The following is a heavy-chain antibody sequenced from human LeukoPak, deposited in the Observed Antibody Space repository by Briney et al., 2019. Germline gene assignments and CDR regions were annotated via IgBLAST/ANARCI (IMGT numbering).Heavy chain of an antibody. CDR3: ARLAQDGYLLHDAFDI. D-gene: IGHD5-24*01. CDR1: GFTFSSYW. CDR2: INSDGSST. Sequence: PGGSLRLSCAASGFTFSSYWMHWVRQAPGKGLVWVSRINSDGSSTSYADSVKGRFTISRDNAKNTLYLQMNSLRAEDTAVYYCARLAQDGYLLHDAFDIWGQGTMVTVSS. J-gene: IGHJ3*02. V-gene: IGHV3-74*01.